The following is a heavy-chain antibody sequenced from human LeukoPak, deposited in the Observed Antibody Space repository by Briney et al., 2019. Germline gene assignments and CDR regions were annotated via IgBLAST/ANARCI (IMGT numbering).Heavy chain of an antibody. CDR3: ARALIAANWFDP. D-gene: IGHD2-15*01. V-gene: IGHV3-33*01. Sequence: PGGSLRLSCAASGFTFSSYGMHWVRQAPGKGLEWVAVIWYDGSNKYYADSVKGRFTISRDNSKNTLYLQMNSLRAEDTAVYYCARALIAANWFDPWGQGTLVTVSS. CDR2: IWYDGSNK. J-gene: IGHJ5*02. CDR1: GFTFSSYG.